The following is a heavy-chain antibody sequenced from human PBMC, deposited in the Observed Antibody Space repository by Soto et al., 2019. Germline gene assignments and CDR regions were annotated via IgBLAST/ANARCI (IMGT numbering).Heavy chain of an antibody. CDR1: GGSFSGYY. D-gene: IGHD5-18*01. J-gene: IGHJ6*02. CDR3: ARRIQLWFRAYYYYGMDV. Sequence: SETLSLTCAVYGGSFSGYYWSWIRQPPEKGLEWIGEINHSGSTKYNPSLKSRVTISVDTSKNQFSLKLSSVTAADTAVYYCARRIQLWFRAYYYYGMDVWGQGTTVTVSS. V-gene: IGHV4-34*01. CDR2: INHSGST.